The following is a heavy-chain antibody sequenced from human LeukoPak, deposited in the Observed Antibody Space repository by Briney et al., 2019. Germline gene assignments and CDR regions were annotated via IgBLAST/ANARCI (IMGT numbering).Heavy chain of an antibody. D-gene: IGHD3-16*01. V-gene: IGHV3-33*01. CDR3: ARDLGRGNTPFDY. Sequence: PGGSLRLSCAASGFTFSSFGMHWVRQAPVRGLEWVAVIWDDGSKKYYADSVKARFTISRDNSKSTVYLQMDSLRAEDTALYYCARDLGRGNTPFDYWGQGTLVTVSS. CDR1: GFTFSSFG. CDR2: IWDDGSKK. J-gene: IGHJ4*02.